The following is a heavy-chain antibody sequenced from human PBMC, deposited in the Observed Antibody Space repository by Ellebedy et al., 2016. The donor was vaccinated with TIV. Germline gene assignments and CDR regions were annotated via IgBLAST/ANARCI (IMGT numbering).Heavy chain of an antibody. CDR1: GGSFSGYY. J-gene: IGHJ4*02. D-gene: IGHD4-23*01. CDR2: INHSGST. CDR3: ARHGGRGGNSFDY. V-gene: IGHV4-34*01. Sequence: LETLSLTCAVYGGSFSGYYWSWIRQPPGKGLEWIGEINHSGSTNYNPSLKSRVTISVDTSKNQFSLKLSSVTAADTAVYYCARHGGRGGNSFDYWGQGTLVTVSS.